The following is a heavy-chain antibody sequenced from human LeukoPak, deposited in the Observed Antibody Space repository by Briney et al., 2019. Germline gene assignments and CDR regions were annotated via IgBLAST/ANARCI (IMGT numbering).Heavy chain of an antibody. CDR3: ARSSWNWFDP. V-gene: IGHV4-34*01. Sequence: TTSETLSLTCAVYGGSFSGYYWSWIRQPPGKGLERIGEINHSGSTNYNPSLKSRVTISVDTSKNQFSLKLSSVTAADTAVYYCARSSWNWFDPWGQGTLVTVSS. CDR1: GGSFSGYY. CDR2: INHSGST. D-gene: IGHD6-13*01. J-gene: IGHJ5*02.